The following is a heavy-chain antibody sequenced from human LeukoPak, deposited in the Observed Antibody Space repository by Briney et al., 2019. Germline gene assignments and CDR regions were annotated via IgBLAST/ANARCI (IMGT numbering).Heavy chain of an antibody. CDR1: GFSLSTSGVG. J-gene: IGHJ5*02. V-gene: IGHV2-5*01. CDR3: AHRPGRYFDWLPIGKNNWFDP. D-gene: IGHD3-9*01. CDR2: IYWNDDK. Sequence: SGPTLVKPTQTLTLTCTFSGFSLSTSGVGVGWIRQPPGKALEWLALIYWNDDKRYSPSLKSRLTITKDTSKNQVVLTMTNMDPVDTATYYCAHRPGRYFDWLPIGKNNWFDPWGQGTLVTVSS.